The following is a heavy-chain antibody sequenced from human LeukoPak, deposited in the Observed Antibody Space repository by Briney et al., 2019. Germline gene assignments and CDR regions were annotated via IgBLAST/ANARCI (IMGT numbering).Heavy chain of an antibody. CDR1: GYTFTSYG. J-gene: IGHJ6*03. D-gene: IGHD5-12*01. V-gene: IGHV1-18*01. CDR3: ARCYSGCDWRDYYYYYMDV. CDR2: ISAYNGNT. Sequence: ASVKVSCKASGYTFTSYGISWVRQAPGQGLEWMGWISAYNGNTNYAQKFQGRVTMTTDTSTSTAYMELRSLRSDDTAVYYCARCYSGCDWRDYYYYYMDVWGKGTTVTVSS.